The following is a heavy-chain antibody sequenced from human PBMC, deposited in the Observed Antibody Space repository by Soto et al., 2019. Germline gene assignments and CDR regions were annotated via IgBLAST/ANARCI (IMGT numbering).Heavy chain of an antibody. Sequence: PGESLKISCKGSGYSFTSYWISWVRQMPGKGLEWMGRIDPSDSYTNYSPSFQGHVTISADKSISTAYLQWSSLKASDTAMYYFSRSLLSRVDFDPWGQGSLVTVSA. CDR3: SRSLLSRVDFDP. D-gene: IGHD3-16*02. CDR1: GYSFTSYW. CDR2: IDPSDSYT. V-gene: IGHV5-10-1*01. J-gene: IGHJ5*02.